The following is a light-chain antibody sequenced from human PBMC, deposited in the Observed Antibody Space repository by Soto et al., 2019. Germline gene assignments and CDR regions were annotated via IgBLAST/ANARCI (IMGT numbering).Light chain of an antibody. V-gene: IGLV2-14*01. CDR3: SSFTTSYFYV. J-gene: IGLJ1*01. Sequence: QSVLTQPASVSGSPGQSITISCTGTGSDIGAYNYVSWYQQHPGKAPKLIIYGVTHRPSGVSTRFSASKSAYTASLTISGLQAEDEADYYCSSFTTSYFYVFGPGTKVIVL. CDR1: GSDIGAYNY. CDR2: GVT.